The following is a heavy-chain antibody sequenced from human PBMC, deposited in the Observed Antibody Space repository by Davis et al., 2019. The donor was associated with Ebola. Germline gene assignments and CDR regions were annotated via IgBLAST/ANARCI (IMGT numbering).Heavy chain of an antibody. J-gene: IGHJ6*02. CDR1: GFTFSAYY. CDR2: ISSSSSDT. D-gene: IGHD6-6*01. V-gene: IGHV3-11*06. CDR3: ARVGAARLDYYYGMDV. Sequence: GESLKISCAASGFTFSAYYMSWIRQAPGKGLEWVSYISSSSSDTNYADSVRGRFTISRDNAKNSLYLQMNSLRAEDTAVYYCARVGAARLDYYYGMDVWGQGTTDTVSS.